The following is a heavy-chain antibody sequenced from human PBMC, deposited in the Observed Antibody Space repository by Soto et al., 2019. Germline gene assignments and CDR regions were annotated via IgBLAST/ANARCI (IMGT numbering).Heavy chain of an antibody. CDR1: GFTFSSYG. D-gene: IGHD4-17*01. CDR3: AKDQTLTVTTGFDY. J-gene: IGHJ4*02. Sequence: GGSLRLSCAASGFTFSSYGMDGVRQAPGKGLEWVAVISYDGSNKYYADSVKGRFTISRDNSKNTLYLQMNSLRAEDTAVYYCAKDQTLTVTTGFDYWGQGTLVTVSS. V-gene: IGHV3-30*18. CDR2: ISYDGSNK.